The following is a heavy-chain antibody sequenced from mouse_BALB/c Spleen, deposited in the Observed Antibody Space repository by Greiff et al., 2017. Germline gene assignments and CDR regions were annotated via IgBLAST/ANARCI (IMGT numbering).Heavy chain of an antibody. CDR2: ISNGGGST. J-gene: IGHJ4*01. D-gene: IGHD2-1*01. CDR3: ASLFGNYEGYYAMDY. Sequence: EVKLVESGGGLVQPGGSLKLSCAASGFTFSSYTMSWVRQTPEKRLEWVAYISNGGGSTYYPDTVKGRFTISRDNAKNTLYLQMSSLKSEDTAMYYCASLFGNYEGYYAMDYWGQGTSVTVSS. CDR1: GFTFSSYT. V-gene: IGHV5-12-2*01.